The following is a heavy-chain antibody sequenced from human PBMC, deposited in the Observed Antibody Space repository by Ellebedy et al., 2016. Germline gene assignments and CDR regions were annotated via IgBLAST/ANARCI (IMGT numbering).Heavy chain of an antibody. CDR2: IYYSGST. Sequence: SETLSLXCTVSGGSISSGGYYWSWIRQHPGKGLEWIGYIYYSGSTYYNPSLKSRVTISVDTSKNQFSLKLSSVIAADTAVYYCASVVSLGMDVWGQGATVTVSS. J-gene: IGHJ6*02. V-gene: IGHV4-31*03. CDR3: ASVVSLGMDV. D-gene: IGHD2-15*01. CDR1: GGSISSGGYY.